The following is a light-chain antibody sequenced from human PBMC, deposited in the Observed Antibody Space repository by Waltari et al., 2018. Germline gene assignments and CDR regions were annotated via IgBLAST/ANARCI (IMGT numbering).Light chain of an antibody. V-gene: IGLV1-40*01. J-gene: IGLJ2*01. CDR3: QSYDSSLSGVL. CDR2: GNN. CDR1: SPHIGAGYD. Sequence: QSVLTQPPSVSGAPGQRITISCTGTSPHIGAGYDVPWYLQLPGTAPKLLILGNNNRPSGVPDRFSASKSDTSASLAITGLQAEDEADYYCQSYDSSLSGVLFGGGTKLTVL.